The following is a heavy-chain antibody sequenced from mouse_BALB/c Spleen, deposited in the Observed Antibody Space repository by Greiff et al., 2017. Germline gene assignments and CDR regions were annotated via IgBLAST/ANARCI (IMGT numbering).Heavy chain of an antibody. D-gene: IGHD1-1*01. CDR1: GYTFTSYT. J-gene: IGHJ4*01. Sequence: VQLQQSAAELARPGASVKMSCKASGYTFTSYTMHWVKQRPGQGLEWIGYINPSSGYTEYNQKFKDKTTLTADKSSSTAYMQLSSLTSEDSAVYYCARSKRPYYYGSSFYAMDYWGQGTSVTVSS. CDR3: ARSKRPYYYGSSFYAMDY. V-gene: IGHV1-4*02. CDR2: INPSSGYT.